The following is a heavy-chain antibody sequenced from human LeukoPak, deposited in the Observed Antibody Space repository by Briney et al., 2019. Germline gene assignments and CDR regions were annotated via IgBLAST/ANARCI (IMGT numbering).Heavy chain of an antibody. V-gene: IGHV3-7*04. D-gene: IGHD3-22*01. CDR1: GFTFSSYR. Sequence: PGGSLRLSCAASGFTFSSYRVNWVRQAPGKGPEWVASIKQGESERYYVDSVNGRFTISRDNAKNSLYLQMNSLRAEDTAVYYCARGDSSAFDIWGQGTMVTVSS. CDR3: ARGDSSAFDI. CDR2: IKQGESER. J-gene: IGHJ3*02.